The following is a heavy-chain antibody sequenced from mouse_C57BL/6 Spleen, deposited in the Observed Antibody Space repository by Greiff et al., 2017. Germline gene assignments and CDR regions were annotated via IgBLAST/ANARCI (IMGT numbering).Heavy chain of an antibody. CDR3: ARAYYSNGYFDV. CDR2: IYPGDGDT. J-gene: IGHJ1*03. V-gene: IGHV1-80*01. CDR1: GYAFSSYW. Sequence: VKLVESGAELVKPGASVKISCKASGYAFSSYWMNWVKQRPGKGLEWIGQIYPGDGDTNYNGKFKGKATLTADKSSSTAYMQLSSLTSEDSAVYFCARAYYSNGYFDVWGTGTTVTVSS. D-gene: IGHD2-5*01.